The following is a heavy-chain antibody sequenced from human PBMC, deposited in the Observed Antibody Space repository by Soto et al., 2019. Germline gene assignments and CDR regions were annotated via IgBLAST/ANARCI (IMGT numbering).Heavy chain of an antibody. Sequence: GVSLRLSCAASGFTFSSYAMNWVRQAPGKGLEWVSSVSANGRNTYYADSVKGRFTVSRDKSKNALFLQLDSLRVEDTAIYYCAXDLSSLGWLALGAPFDSWGPGTLVTVSS. J-gene: IGHJ4*02. CDR1: GFTFSSYA. V-gene: IGHV3-23*01. CDR3: AXDLSSLGWLALGAPFDS. CDR2: VSANGRNT. D-gene: IGHD3-22*01.